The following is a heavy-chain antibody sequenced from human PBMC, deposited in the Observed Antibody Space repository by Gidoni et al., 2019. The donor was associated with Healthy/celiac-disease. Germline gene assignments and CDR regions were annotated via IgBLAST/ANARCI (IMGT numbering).Heavy chain of an antibody. CDR3: ARAVKFSRGYYFDY. Sequence: QVQLVQSGAEVQTPGASVNVSCKASGYTLTGYYIHWVRQAPGQGLEWMGWINPNSGGTNYAQKFQGWVTMTRDTSISTAYMELSRLGSDDTAVYYCARAVKFSRGYYFDYWGQGTLVTVSS. V-gene: IGHV1-2*04. J-gene: IGHJ4*02. CDR1: GYTLTGYY. D-gene: IGHD3-9*01. CDR2: INPNSGGT.